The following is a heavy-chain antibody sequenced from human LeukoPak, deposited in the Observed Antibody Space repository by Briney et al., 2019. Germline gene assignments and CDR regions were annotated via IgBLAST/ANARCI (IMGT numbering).Heavy chain of an antibody. V-gene: IGHV3-7*01. D-gene: IGHD1-26*01. CDR1: GFTFSSYS. Sequence: PGGSLRLSCAASGFTFSSYSMNWVRQAPGKGLEWVANIDRDGSSKYYVDSVKGRFSISRDDAKNSLYLQMNSLRAEDTAVYYCARDLFSGSYYEDFWGQGTLVTVSS. CDR2: IDRDGSSK. CDR3: ARDLFSGSYYEDF. J-gene: IGHJ4*02.